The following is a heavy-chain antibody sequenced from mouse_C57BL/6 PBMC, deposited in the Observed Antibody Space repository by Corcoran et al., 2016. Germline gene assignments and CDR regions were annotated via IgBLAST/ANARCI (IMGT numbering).Heavy chain of an antibody. J-gene: IGHJ2*01. D-gene: IGHD2-4*01. Sequence: EVQLQQSGPELVKPGASVKMSCKASGYTFTDYNMHWVKQSHGKSLEWIGYINPNNGGTSYNQKFKGKATLTVNKSSSTAYMELRSLTSEDSAVYYCARGDYDGLYFDYWGQGTTLTVSS. CDR3: ARGDYDGLYFDY. CDR2: INPNNGGT. V-gene: IGHV1-22*01. CDR1: GYTFTDYN.